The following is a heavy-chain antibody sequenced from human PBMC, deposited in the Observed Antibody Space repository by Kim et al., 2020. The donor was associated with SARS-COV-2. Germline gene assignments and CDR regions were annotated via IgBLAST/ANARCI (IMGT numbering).Heavy chain of an antibody. CDR3: ANPRQPDY. Sequence: GGSLRLSCAASGFTFSNYGMSWVRQAPGKGLEWVSGISGSGDTTTYADSVNGRFTVSRDNSKNTLYLQMSSLRAEDTAIYYCANPRQPDYWGQGTLVTVS. CDR1: GFTFSNYG. CDR2: ISGSGDTT. J-gene: IGHJ4*02. V-gene: IGHV3-23*01. D-gene: IGHD6-13*01.